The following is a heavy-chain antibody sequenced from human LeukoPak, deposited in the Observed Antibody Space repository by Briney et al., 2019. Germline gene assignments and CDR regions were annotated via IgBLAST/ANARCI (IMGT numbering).Heavy chain of an antibody. CDR3: ARDTRIAAAVPFDY. V-gene: IGHV1-2*02. Sequence: AASVKVSCKASGYTFTGYYMHWVRQAPGQGLEWMGWINTNSGGTNYAQKFQGRVTMTRDTSISTAYMELRRLRSDDTAVYYCARDTRIAAAVPFDYWGQGTLVTVSS. CDR2: INTNSGGT. J-gene: IGHJ4*02. CDR1: GYTFTGYY. D-gene: IGHD6-13*01.